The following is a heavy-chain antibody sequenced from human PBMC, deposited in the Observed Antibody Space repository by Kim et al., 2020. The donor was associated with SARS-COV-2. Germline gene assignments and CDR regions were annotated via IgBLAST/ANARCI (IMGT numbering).Heavy chain of an antibody. V-gene: IGHV3-30*18. CDR1: GFTFRSYA. CDR2: ISTDGRDK. CDR3: VKDRQIAAAGYYFEY. D-gene: IGHD6-13*01. Sequence: GGSLRLSCAASGFTFRSYAMDWVRQAPGKGLEWVAVISTDGRDKHYADSVKGRFTISRDNPKNTLYLQMNSLRPEDTAVYYCVKDRQIAAAGYYFEYWG. J-gene: IGHJ4*01.